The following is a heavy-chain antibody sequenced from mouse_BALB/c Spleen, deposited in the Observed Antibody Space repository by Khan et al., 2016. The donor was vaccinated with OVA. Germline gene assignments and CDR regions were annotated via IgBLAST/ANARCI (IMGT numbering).Heavy chain of an antibody. V-gene: IGHV3-2*02. CDR2: ISYSGSP. CDR3: ARTARIKY. Sequence: EVQLQESGPGLVKPSQSLSLTCTVTGYSITSGYGWNWIRQFPGNKLEWMGYISYSGSPNYNPSLKSRISITLDTSQNHVFLQLNSVTTEDTAKYYCARTARIKYWGQGTTLTVSS. D-gene: IGHD1-2*01. J-gene: IGHJ2*01. CDR1: GYSITSGYG.